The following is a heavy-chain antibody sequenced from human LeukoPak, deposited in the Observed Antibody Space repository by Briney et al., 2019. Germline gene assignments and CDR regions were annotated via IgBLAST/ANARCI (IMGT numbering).Heavy chain of an antibody. J-gene: IGHJ6*03. CDR2: IYYTGST. Sequence: SETLSLTCTVSGGSISSYYWSWIRQPPGKGLEWIGYIYYTGSTNYNPSLKSRVTISVDTSKNQFSLKLSSVTAADTAVYYCARQSVAGTLWYYYYYYMDVWGKGTTVTISS. CDR3: ARQSVAGTLWYYYYYYMDV. D-gene: IGHD6-19*01. CDR1: GGSISSYY. V-gene: IGHV4-59*08.